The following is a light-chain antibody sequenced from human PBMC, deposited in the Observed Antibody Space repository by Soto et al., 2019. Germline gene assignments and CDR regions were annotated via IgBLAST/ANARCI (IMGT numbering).Light chain of an antibody. CDR3: QQYGSSIQT. V-gene: IGKV3-20*01. Sequence: VMTQSPAPLSVSPGERATLSCRSSQSVGSNYLAWYQQRPGQPPNPIIFGASHRAPDIPDRFSGSWSGTDCTLTISRLEPEDVAVYYCQQYGSSIQTLGQGTKVDIK. J-gene: IGKJ1*01. CDR2: GAS. CDR1: QSVGSNY.